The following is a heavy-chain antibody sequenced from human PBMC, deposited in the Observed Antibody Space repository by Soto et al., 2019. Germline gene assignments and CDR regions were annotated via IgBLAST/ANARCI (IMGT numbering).Heavy chain of an antibody. CDR2: IYPGDSDT. Sequence: GEPLKISCKGSGYSFTSDWIGWVRQMPGKGLEWLGIIYPGDSDTRYSPSFQGQVTISADKSISTAYLQWSSLKASDTAMYYCASGGILTGYRYYYYGMDGWGQGTTITVSS. CDR3: ASGGILTGYRYYYYGMDG. CDR1: GYSFTSDW. J-gene: IGHJ6*02. V-gene: IGHV5-51*01. D-gene: IGHD3-9*01.